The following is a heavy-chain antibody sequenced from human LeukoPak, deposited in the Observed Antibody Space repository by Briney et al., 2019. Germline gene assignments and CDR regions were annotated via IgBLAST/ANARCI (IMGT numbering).Heavy chain of an antibody. CDR2: IYYSGST. CDR3: ARCTTTVTTWFDY. V-gene: IGHV4-30-4*01. Sequence: PSQTLSLTCTVSGGSISSGDYYWSWIRQPPGKGLEWIGYIYYSGSTYYNPSLKSRVTISVDTSKNQFSLKLCSVTAADTAVYYCARCTTTVTTWFDYWGQGTLVTVSS. D-gene: IGHD4-17*01. CDR1: GGSISSGDYY. J-gene: IGHJ4*02.